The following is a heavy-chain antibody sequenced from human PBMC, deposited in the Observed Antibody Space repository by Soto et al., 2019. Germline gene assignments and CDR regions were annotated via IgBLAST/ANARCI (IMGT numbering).Heavy chain of an antibody. CDR1: GFTFSDYY. CDR2: ISSSGST. D-gene: IGHD3-9*01. Sequence: GSLRLSCAASGFTFSDYYMSWIRQAPGKGLEWVSYISSSGSTNYNPSLKSRVTISVDTSKNQFSLKLSSVTAADTAVYFCARLEGLATISYYFDFWGQGALVTVSS. V-gene: IGHV4-34*01. CDR3: ARLEGLATISYYFDF. J-gene: IGHJ4*02.